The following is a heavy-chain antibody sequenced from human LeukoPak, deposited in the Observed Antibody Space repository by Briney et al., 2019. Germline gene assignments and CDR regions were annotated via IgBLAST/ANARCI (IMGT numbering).Heavy chain of an antibody. Sequence: PGGSLRLSCAASGFTFNSYSLNWVRQAPGRGLEWVSSISSGSGYIYYADSVKGRFTISRDNAKSSLYLQMNSLRAEDTAVYYCARGYSGSYYFADYWGQGTLVTVSS. D-gene: IGHD1-26*01. J-gene: IGHJ4*02. CDR3: ARGYSGSYYFADY. CDR1: GFTFNSYS. V-gene: IGHV3-21*01. CDR2: ISSGSGYI.